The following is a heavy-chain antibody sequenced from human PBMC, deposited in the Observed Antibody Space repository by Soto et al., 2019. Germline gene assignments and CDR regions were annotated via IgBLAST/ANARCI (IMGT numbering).Heavy chain of an antibody. D-gene: IGHD2-15*01. CDR1: GGSISSYY. CDR2: IYYSGST. CDR3: ARDHVVIAPQFMSYGMDV. V-gene: IGHV4-59*01. Sequence: SETLSLTCTVSGGSISSYYWSWIRQPPGKGLEWIGYIYYSGSTNYNPSLKSRVTISVDTSKNQFSLKLSSVTAADTAVYYCARDHVVIAPQFMSYGMDVWGQGTTVTVSS. J-gene: IGHJ6*02.